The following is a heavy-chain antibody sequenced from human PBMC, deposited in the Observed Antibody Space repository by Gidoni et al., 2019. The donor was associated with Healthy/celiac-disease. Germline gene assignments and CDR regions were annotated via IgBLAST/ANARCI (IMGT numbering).Heavy chain of an antibody. CDR2: ISGSGGST. J-gene: IGHJ4*02. CDR1: GFTLSSYA. D-gene: IGHD3-3*01. Sequence: EVQLLESGGGLVQPGGSLRLSCAASGFTLSSYAMSWVRQAPGKGLEWVSAISGSGGSTYYADSVKGRFTISRDNSKNTLYLQMNSLRAEDTAVYYCAKTYDFWSGYYYYWGQGTLVTVSS. CDR3: AKTYDFWSGYYYY. V-gene: IGHV3-23*01.